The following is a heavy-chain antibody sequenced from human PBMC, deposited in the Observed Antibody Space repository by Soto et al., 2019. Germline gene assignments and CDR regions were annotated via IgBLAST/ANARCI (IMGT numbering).Heavy chain of an antibody. CDR2: INPSGGST. CDR1: GYTFTNYY. V-gene: IGHV1-46*01. CDR3: ARGGGGSLRGHFDF. D-gene: IGHD2-15*01. J-gene: IGHJ4*02. Sequence: QVQLVQSGAEVKKPGASVKVSCKASGYTFTNYYMHWVRQAPGQGLEWMGIINPSGGSTTYAQTFQGRVTMTRDTSTSPVSMELSSLRSEGTAVYYCARGGGGSLRGHFDFWGQGTLLAVSS.